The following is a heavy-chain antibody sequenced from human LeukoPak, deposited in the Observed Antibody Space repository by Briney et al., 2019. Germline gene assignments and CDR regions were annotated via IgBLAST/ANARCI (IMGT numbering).Heavy chain of an antibody. CDR2: IYYSGST. CDR1: GGSISNYY. V-gene: IGHV4-59*12. J-gene: IGHJ4*02. Sequence: SETLSLTCTVSGGSISNYYWTWIRQPPGKGLEWIGYIYYSGSTNYNPSLKSRVTISVDTSKNQFSLKLSSVTAADTAVYYCARESAYYDFWSGSNGFDYWGQGTLVTVSS. CDR3: ARESAYYDFWSGSNGFDY. D-gene: IGHD3-3*01.